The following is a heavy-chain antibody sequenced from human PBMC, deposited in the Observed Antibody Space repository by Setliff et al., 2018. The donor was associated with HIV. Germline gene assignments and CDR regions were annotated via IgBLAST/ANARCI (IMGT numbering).Heavy chain of an antibody. CDR2: IYTSGST. J-gene: IGHJ4*02. CDR3: ARLSGDYYYFDY. CDR1: GGSISSYY. D-gene: IGHD2-21*02. V-gene: IGHV4-4*09. Sequence: PSETLSLTCTVSGGSISSYYWSWIRQPPGKGLEWIGYIYTSGSTNYNPSLKSRVTISLDTSKNQFSLKLTSVTAADTAVYYCARLSGDYYYFDYWGQGTLVTSPQ.